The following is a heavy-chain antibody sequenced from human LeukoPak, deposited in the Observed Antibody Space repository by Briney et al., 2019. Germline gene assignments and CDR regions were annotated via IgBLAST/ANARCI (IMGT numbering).Heavy chain of an antibody. V-gene: IGHV3-30*18. Sequence: TGGSLRLSCAASGFTFSSYGMHWVRQAPGKGLEWVAVISYDGSNKYYADSVKGRFTISRDNSKNTLYLQMNSLRAEDTAVYYCAKGQYCGGDCYRDAFDIWGQGTVVTVSS. D-gene: IGHD2-21*02. CDR3: AKGQYCGGDCYRDAFDI. CDR1: GFTFSSYG. J-gene: IGHJ3*02. CDR2: ISYDGSNK.